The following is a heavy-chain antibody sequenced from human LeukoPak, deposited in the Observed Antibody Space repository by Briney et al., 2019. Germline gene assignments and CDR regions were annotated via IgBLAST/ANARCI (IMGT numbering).Heavy chain of an antibody. CDR1: GFTFSTYI. J-gene: IGHJ4*02. V-gene: IGHV3-30-3*01. CDR3: ARPPYSHYVVPTL. CDR2: ISSDKTNT. D-gene: IGHD4-11*01. Sequence: GGSLRLSCAASGFTFSTYIMHWVRQAPGKGLEWVSVISSDKTNTYYADSVKGRFTISRDNSKNTLYLQMSSLRAEDTAIYFCARPPYSHYVVPTLWGQGTLVTVSS.